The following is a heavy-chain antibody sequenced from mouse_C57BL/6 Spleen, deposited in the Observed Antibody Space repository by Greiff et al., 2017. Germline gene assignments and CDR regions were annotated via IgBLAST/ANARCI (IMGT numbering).Heavy chain of an antibody. Sequence: VQLQQPGAELVRPGTSVKVSCKASGYAFTNYLIEWVKQRPGQGLEWIGVINPGSGGTNYNEKFKGKATLTADKSSSTAYMQLSSLTSEDSAVYFCALYYGSSYEDYWGQGTTLTVSS. J-gene: IGHJ2*01. D-gene: IGHD1-1*01. CDR1: GYAFTNYL. CDR3: ALYYGSSYEDY. CDR2: INPGSGGT. V-gene: IGHV1-54*01.